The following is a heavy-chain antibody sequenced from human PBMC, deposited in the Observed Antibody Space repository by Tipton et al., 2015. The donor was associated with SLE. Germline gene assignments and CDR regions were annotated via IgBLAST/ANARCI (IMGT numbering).Heavy chain of an antibody. Sequence: SLRLSCAASGFIFSNYGMHWVRQAPGKGLEWVAVIWFDGSNEYYVDSVKGRFTISRDNSKNTLYLQMNSLRAEDTAVYYCASQLGGTSQYSYWGQGTLVTVSS. V-gene: IGHV3-33*01. CDR3: ASQLGGTSQYSY. D-gene: IGHD1-1*01. J-gene: IGHJ4*02. CDR1: GFIFSNYG. CDR2: IWFDGSNE.